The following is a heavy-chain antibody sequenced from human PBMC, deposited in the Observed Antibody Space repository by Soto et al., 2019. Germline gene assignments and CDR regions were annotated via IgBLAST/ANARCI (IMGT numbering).Heavy chain of an antibody. D-gene: IGHD6-19*01. CDR2: VSHDGRNT. CDR1: GFTFSDYA. V-gene: IGHV3-30*18. J-gene: IGHJ4*02. CDR3: AKGGRQWLVTSDFIY. Sequence: VQLVESGGGVVQPGRSLRLSCAASGFTFSDYAMHWVRQAPGKGLEWVAGVSHDGRNTHYADSVKGRFTIYRDSSKNTVSLEMTSLRAEDTAVYYCAKGGRQWLVTSDFIYWGQGALVTVSS.